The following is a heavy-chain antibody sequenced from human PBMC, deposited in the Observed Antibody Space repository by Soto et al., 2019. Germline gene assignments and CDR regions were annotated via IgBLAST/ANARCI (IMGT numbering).Heavy chain of an antibody. CDR3: ARAPDYGDTGRWFDP. Sequence: QGQLLQSGAEGKKPGASVKVSCKASGYTFTHYDINWVRQAPGHSLEWMGWMNAKSGNTAYAHKFQGRVTITMNTCISTAYLGVRSLTSEETATNYCARAPDYGDTGRWFDPWAQGTLVTVSS. CDR1: GYTFTHYD. CDR2: MNAKSGNT. V-gene: IGHV1-8*01. D-gene: IGHD4-17*01. J-gene: IGHJ5*02.